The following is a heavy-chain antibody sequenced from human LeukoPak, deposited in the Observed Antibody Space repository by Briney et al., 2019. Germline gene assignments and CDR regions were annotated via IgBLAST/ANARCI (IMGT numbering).Heavy chain of an antibody. Sequence: GGSLRLSCAASGFTFSSYWMSWVRQAPGKGLEWVANIKQDGSEKYYVDSVKGRFTISRDNAKNSLYLQMNSLRAEDTAVYYCARDGGYCSSTSCPDGYGSWAFDIWGQGTMVTVSS. CDR2: IKQDGSEK. J-gene: IGHJ3*02. CDR3: ARDGGYCSSTSCPDGYGSWAFDI. CDR1: GFTFSSYW. V-gene: IGHV3-7*01. D-gene: IGHD2-2*01.